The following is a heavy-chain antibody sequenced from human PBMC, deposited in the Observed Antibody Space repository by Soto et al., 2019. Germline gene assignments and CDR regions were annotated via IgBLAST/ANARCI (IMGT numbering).Heavy chain of an antibody. V-gene: IGHV3-9*01. J-gene: IGHJ6*02. Sequence: LRLSCAASGFSFEDYGMHWVRQAPGKGLEWVSSISWNSRNIAYADSVKGRFTVSRDNAKNSLYLQMNSLRPEDTALYYCAKDIARYQLVLITEGMDVWGQGTTVTVSS. CDR1: GFSFEDYG. CDR3: AKDIARYQLVLITEGMDV. CDR2: ISWNSRNI. D-gene: IGHD3-10*01.